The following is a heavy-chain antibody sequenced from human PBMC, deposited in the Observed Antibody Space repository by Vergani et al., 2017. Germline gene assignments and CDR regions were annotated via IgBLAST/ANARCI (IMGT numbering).Heavy chain of an antibody. CDR3: ARRGRDCSSTSCYLGPDAFDI. J-gene: IGHJ3*02. D-gene: IGHD2-2*01. CDR1: GYTFTGYY. Sequence: QVQLVQSGAEVKKPGASVKVSCKASGYTFTGYYMHWVRQAPGQGLEWMGWISAYNGNTNYAQKLQGRVTMTTDTSTSTAYMELSSLRSEDTAVYYCARRGRDCSSTSCYLGPDAFDIWGQGTMVTVSS. V-gene: IGHV1-18*04. CDR2: ISAYNGNT.